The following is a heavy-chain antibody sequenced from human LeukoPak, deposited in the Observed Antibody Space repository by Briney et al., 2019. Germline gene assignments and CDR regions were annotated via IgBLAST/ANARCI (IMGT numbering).Heavy chain of an antibody. CDR2: ISYDGSNK. V-gene: IGHV3-30*18. CDR3: AKGRIAVGD. D-gene: IGHD6-19*01. J-gene: IGHJ4*02. Sequence: GGSLRLSCAASGFTFSSYGMHWVRQAPGKGLEWVAVISYDGSNKYYADSVKGRFTISRDNSKNTLYLQMNSLGAEDTAVYYCAKGRIAVGDWGQGTLVTVSS. CDR1: GFTFSSYG.